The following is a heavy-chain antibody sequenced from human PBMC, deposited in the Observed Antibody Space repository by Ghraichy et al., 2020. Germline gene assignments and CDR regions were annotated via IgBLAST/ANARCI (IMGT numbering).Heavy chain of an antibody. CDR3: ARPQRGYRGGDGMDV. CDR2: INSDGSST. V-gene: IGHV3-74*01. D-gene: IGHD3-10*01. Sequence: GESLNISCAASGFTFSSYWMHWVRQAPGKGLVWVSRINSDGSSTSYADSVKGRFTISRDNAKNTLYLQMNSLRAEDTAVYYCARPQRGYRGGDGMDVWGQGTTVTVSS. CDR1: GFTFSSYW. J-gene: IGHJ6*02.